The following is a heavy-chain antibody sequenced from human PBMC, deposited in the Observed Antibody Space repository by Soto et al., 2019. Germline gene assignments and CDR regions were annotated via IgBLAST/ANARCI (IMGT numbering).Heavy chain of an antibody. Sequence: EVQLLESGGGLVQPGGSLRLSCAASGFTFSSYAMSWVRQAPGKGLEWVSAISGSGGSTYYADSGKGRFTISRDSSKNTLYLQMNSLRAEDTAVYYCASRITPGEGPYYMDVWGKGTTVTVSS. D-gene: IGHD3-3*01. CDR1: GFTFSSYA. CDR3: ASRITPGEGPYYMDV. J-gene: IGHJ6*03. CDR2: ISGSGGST. V-gene: IGHV3-23*01.